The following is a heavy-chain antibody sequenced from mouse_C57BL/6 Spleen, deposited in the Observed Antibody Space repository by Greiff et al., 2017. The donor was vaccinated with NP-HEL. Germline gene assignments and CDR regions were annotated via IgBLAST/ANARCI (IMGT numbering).Heavy chain of an antibody. CDR2: INPNNGGT. J-gene: IGHJ1*03. CDR1: GYTFTDYY. Sequence: EVQLQQSGPELVKPGASVKISCTASGYTFTDYYMNWVQQSHGKSLEWIGAINPNNGGTSYNQKFKGKATLTVDKSSSTAYMELRSLTSEDSAVYYCERGTTGVRYFDVWGTGTTVTVSS. CDR3: ERGTTGVRYFDV. D-gene: IGHD1-1*01. V-gene: IGHV1-26*01.